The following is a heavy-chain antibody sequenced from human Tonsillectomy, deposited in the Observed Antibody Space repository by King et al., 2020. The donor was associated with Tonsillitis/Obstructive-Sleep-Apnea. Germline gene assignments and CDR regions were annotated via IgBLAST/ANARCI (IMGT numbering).Heavy chain of an antibody. CDR2: IYYSGCT. D-gene: IGHD3-3*01. Sequence: QLQESGPGLVKPSETLSLTCTVSGGSISSYYWSWVRQPPGEGLEWIGYIYYSGCTNYNPSLQSRVTISVDTSKNQFSLKLSSVTAADTAVYYCARGNLITIFGVASNMDVWGKGTTVTVSS. J-gene: IGHJ6*03. CDR1: GGSISSYY. V-gene: IGHV4-59*01. CDR3: ARGNLITIFGVASNMDV.